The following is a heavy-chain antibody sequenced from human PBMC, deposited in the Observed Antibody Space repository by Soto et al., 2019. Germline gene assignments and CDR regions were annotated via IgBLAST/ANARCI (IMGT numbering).Heavy chain of an antibody. CDR1: GYTFTSYG. Sequence: VASVKVSCKASGYTFTSYGISWVRQAPGQGLEWMGWISAYNGNTNYAQKLQGRVTMTTDTSTSTAYMELRSLRSDDTAVYYCARDSDGLYYYDSSGYYYWGQRTLVTVSS. V-gene: IGHV1-18*04. CDR3: ARDSDGLYYYDSSGYYY. J-gene: IGHJ4*02. CDR2: ISAYNGNT. D-gene: IGHD3-22*01.